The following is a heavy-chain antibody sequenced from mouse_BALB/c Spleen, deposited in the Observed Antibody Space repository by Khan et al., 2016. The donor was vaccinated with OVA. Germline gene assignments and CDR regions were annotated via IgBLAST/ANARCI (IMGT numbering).Heavy chain of an antibody. Sequence: QIQLVQSGPELKKPGETVKISCKASGYSFTDYSMHWVKQAPGKGLKWMGWINTETGEPTYADDFKGRFAFSLETSVSTAYLQINNLKNEDTATYFCATSNPVYAMDYWGQGTSVTVSS. CDR1: GYSFTDYS. CDR3: ATSNPVYAMDY. CDR2: INTETGEP. J-gene: IGHJ4*01. V-gene: IGHV9-2-1*01. D-gene: IGHD4-1*01.